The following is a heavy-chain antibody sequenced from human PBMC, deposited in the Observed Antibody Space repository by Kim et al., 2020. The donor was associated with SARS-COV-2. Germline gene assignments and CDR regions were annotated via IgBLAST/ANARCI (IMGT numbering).Heavy chain of an antibody. Sequence: GGSLRLSCTDSGFSFSRYWMSWVRQAPGQALEWVANIKGDGGEKEEVDSVEGLFTISSDNDKTSLYLKISLRRAEDTAVYCCTGGYWG. CDR1: GFSFSRYW. J-gene: IGHJ4*01. CDR2: IKGDGGEK. V-gene: IGHV3-7*01. CDR3: TGGY.